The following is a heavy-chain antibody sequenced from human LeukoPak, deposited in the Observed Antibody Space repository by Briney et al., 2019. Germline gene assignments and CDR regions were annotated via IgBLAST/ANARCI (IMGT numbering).Heavy chain of an antibody. Sequence: PGGSLRLSCAASGFTFSSYGMHWVRQAPGKGLEWVAFIRYDGSNKYYADSVKGRFTISRDNSKNTLYLQMNSLRAEDTAVYYCARVSGWDFYYFDYWGQGTLVTVSS. CDR3: ARVSGWDFYYFDY. CDR1: GFTFSSYG. D-gene: IGHD6-19*01. V-gene: IGHV3-30*02. J-gene: IGHJ4*02. CDR2: IRYDGSNK.